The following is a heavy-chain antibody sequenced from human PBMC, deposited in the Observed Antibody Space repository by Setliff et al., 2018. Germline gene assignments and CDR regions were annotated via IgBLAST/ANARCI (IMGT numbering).Heavy chain of an antibody. D-gene: IGHD4-17*01. Sequence: SETLSLTCTVSGGSISSSSYYWGWIRQPPGKGLEWIGSIYHSGSTYYNPSLKSRVTISVDTSKNQFSLKLSSVTAADTAVYYCARDRVTTLENYYYYYGMDVWGQGTTVTVSS. V-gene: IGHV4-39*07. CDR1: GGSISSSSYY. J-gene: IGHJ6*02. CDR3: ARDRVTTLENYYYYYGMDV. CDR2: IYHSGST.